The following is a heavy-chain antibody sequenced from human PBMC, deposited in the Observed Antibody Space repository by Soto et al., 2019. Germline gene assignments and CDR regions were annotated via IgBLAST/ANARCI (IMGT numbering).Heavy chain of an antibody. CDR1: GFSLSTSGVG. CDR2: IYWDDDK. CDR3: AHRRVDYGDYGS. Sequence: QITLKESGPTLVKPTQTLTLTCTFSGFSLSTSGVGVGWIRQPPGKALEWLALIYWDDDKRYSPSLKSRLTTXKXLSKTQVVLTMTNMDPVDTATYYCAHRRVDYGDYGSWGQGTLVTVSS. D-gene: IGHD4-17*01. J-gene: IGHJ4*02. V-gene: IGHV2-5*02.